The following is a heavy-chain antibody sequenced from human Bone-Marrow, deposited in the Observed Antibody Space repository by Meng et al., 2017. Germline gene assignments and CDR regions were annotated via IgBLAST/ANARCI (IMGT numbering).Heavy chain of an antibody. V-gene: IGHV3-7*01. D-gene: IGHD2-2*01. CDR1: GFTFSSYW. Sequence: LSLTCAASGFTFSSYWMIWVRQAPGKGLEWVASIKQDGSETYYVDSVKGRFTISRDNAKNSLYLQMSSLRAEDTAVYYCARGDLAPAAHPSYYGLDVWGQGTTVTVSS. J-gene: IGHJ6*02. CDR3: ARGDLAPAAHPSYYGLDV. CDR2: IKQDGSET.